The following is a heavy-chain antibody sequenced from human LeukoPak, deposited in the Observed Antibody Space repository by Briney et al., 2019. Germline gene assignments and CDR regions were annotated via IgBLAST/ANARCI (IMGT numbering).Heavy chain of an antibody. CDR1: GGPFSGYF. CDR3: ARRYYYNLGSFPFDF. D-gene: IGHD3-10*01. CDR2: IHNSGTT. V-gene: IGHV4-34*01. Sequence: PSEALSLTCAVSGGPFSGYFWSWIRQSSGKGLEWIGEIHNSGTTNYNPSLNSRVTISEDTSKNQFYLNLSSVTAADTAVYYCARRYYYNLGSFPFDFWGQGTLVTVSS. J-gene: IGHJ4*02.